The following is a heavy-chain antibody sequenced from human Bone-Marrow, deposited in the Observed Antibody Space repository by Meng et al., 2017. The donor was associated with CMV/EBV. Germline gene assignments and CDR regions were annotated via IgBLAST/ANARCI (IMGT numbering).Heavy chain of an antibody. CDR3: ARDAVTDYSNYFDY. Sequence: SETLSLTCAVYGGSFSGYYWSWIRQPPGKGLEWIGSTYYSGSTYYNPSLKSRVTISVDTSKNQFSLKLSSVTAADTAVYYCARDAVTDYSNYFDYWGQGTLVTVSS. V-gene: IGHV4-34*01. CDR1: GGSFSGYY. CDR2: TYYSGST. D-gene: IGHD4-11*01. J-gene: IGHJ4*02.